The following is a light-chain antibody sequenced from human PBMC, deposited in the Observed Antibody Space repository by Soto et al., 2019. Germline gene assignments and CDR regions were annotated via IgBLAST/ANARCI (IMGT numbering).Light chain of an antibody. CDR3: QQANSFPIT. V-gene: IGKV1-39*01. CDR2: AAS. J-gene: IGKJ5*01. Sequence: DIQMTQSPSSLSASVGDSVTITCRASQNIKTYLNWYQQKPGKAPNLLIYAASSLHSGVPSRFSGSGSGTDFTLTISSLQPEDFATYYCQQANSFPITFGQGTRLEIK. CDR1: QNIKTY.